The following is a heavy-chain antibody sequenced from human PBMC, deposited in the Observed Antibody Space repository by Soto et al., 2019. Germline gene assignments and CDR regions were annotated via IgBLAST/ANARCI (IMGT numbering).Heavy chain of an antibody. J-gene: IGHJ4*02. V-gene: IGHV4-39*01. CDR3: ARPIGIQLWSFDY. CDR1: GGSISSSSYY. CDR2: IYYSGST. Sequence: SETLSLTCTVSGGSISSSSYYWGWIRQPPGKGLEWIGSIYYSGSTYYNPSLKSRVTISVDTSKNQFSLKLSSVTAADTAVYYCARPIGIQLWSFDYWCQGTLVTVSS. D-gene: IGHD5-18*01.